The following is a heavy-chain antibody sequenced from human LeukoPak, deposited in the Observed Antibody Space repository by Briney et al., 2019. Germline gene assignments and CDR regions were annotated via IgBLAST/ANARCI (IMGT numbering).Heavy chain of an antibody. CDR3: AKPRADIPATVFDS. Sequence: PVGSLRLSCANSRFTFTSYAMNWVRQGPRKGLEWVAPITGNGVNSYYADSVKGRFTISSDPSKNTLFLQMHSLRADDTAVYYCAKPRADIPATVFDSWGQGALVTVSS. V-gene: IGHV3-23*01. CDR2: ITGNGVNS. CDR1: RFTFTSYA. D-gene: IGHD2-2*02. J-gene: IGHJ4*02.